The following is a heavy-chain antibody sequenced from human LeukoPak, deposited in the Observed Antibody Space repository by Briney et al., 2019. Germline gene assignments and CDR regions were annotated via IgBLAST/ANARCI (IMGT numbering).Heavy chain of an antibody. V-gene: IGHV1-2*02. CDR2: INPDSGGT. Sequence: ASVRVSCKASGYTLIGYYIYWVRQAPGQGLEWMGWINPDSGGTNYAQKFQGRVAMTRDTSISTSYMELSGLRSDDTAVYYCAKVQYLTLDAFDIWGRGTMVTVS. CDR3: AKVQYLTLDAFDI. J-gene: IGHJ3*02. CDR1: GYTLIGYY. D-gene: IGHD2-21*02.